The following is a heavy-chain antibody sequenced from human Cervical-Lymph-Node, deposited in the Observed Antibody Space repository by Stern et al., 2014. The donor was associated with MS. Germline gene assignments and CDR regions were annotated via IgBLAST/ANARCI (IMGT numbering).Heavy chain of an antibody. V-gene: IGHV1-2*02. J-gene: IGHJ1*01. D-gene: IGHD6-13*01. Sequence: VQLVESGAEVKKPGASVKVSCKASGYIFTDYYMHWVRQAPGQGLEWMGWINPNSGNTKYAQKFQGRVTMTRDTSITTAYMEVSRLRSDETAVYYCARESTRMAADGTEYFQHWGQGTLVTVSS. CDR1: GYIFTDYY. CDR2: INPNSGNT. CDR3: ARESTRMAADGTEYFQH.